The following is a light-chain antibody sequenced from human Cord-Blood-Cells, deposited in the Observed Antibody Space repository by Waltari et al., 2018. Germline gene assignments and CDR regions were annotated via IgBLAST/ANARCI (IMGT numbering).Light chain of an antibody. CDR2: DVR. Sequence: QSALTQPRSVSGSPGQSVTISCTGTSSDVGGYNYVFWYQQHPGKAPKLMIYDVRKRPSGVPDRFSCSKSGNTASLTISGLQAEDEADYYCCSYAGSYTRVFGGGTKLTVL. CDR1: SSDVGGYNY. CDR3: CSYAGSYTRV. V-gene: IGLV2-11*01. J-gene: IGLJ2*01.